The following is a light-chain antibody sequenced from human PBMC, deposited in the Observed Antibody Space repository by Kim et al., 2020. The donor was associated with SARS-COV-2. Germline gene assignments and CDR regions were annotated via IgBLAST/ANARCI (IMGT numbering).Light chain of an antibody. Sequence: QSVTISCTGTSSDVGGYNYVPWYQQHPGKAPKLMIYDVSKRPSGVPARFSGSKSGNTASLTISGLQAEDEADYYCCSYAGSYTSRVFGTGTKVTVL. V-gene: IGLV2-11*01. CDR3: CSYAGSYTSRV. CDR1: SSDVGGYNY. J-gene: IGLJ1*01. CDR2: DVS.